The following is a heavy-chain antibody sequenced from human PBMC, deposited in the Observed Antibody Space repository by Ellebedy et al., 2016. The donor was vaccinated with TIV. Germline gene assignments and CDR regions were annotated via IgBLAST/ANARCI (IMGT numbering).Heavy chain of an antibody. CDR3: AKDIYGDYVG. D-gene: IGHD4-17*01. J-gene: IGHJ4*02. Sequence: GESLKISXAASGFTFSSYAMSWVRQAPGKELEWVSAISGSGGSTYYADSVKGRFTISRDNSKNTLYLQMNSLRAEDTAVYYCAKDIYGDYVGWGQGTLVTVSS. CDR2: ISGSGGST. V-gene: IGHV3-23*01. CDR1: GFTFSSYA.